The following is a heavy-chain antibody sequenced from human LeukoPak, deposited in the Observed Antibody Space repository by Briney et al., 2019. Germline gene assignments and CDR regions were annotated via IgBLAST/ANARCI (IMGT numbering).Heavy chain of an antibody. CDR2: ISGSGGST. V-gene: IGHV3-23*01. Sequence: GGSLRLSCAASGFTFSTYAMSWVRQAPGKGLEWVSDISGSGGSTHYADSVKGRFTISRDKSKNTLYLQMNSLRAEDTAVYYCAKDRLLYDSSGYWDYWGQGNLVTVSS. D-gene: IGHD3-22*01. CDR3: AKDRLLYDSSGYWDY. CDR1: GFTFSTYA. J-gene: IGHJ4*02.